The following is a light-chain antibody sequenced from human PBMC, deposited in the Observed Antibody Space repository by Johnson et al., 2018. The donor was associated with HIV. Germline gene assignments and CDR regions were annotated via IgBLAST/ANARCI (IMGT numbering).Light chain of an antibody. V-gene: IGLV1-51*01. CDR2: DNN. CDR1: SSNIGNNY. J-gene: IGLJ1*01. CDR3: GTWDSSLSARV. Sequence: HSVLTQPPSVSAAPGQKVTISWSGSSSNIGNNYVSWYQQLPGTAPKLLIYDNNKRPSGIPDRFSGSKSGTSATLGITGLQTGDEADYYCGTWDSSLSARVFGTGTKVTVL.